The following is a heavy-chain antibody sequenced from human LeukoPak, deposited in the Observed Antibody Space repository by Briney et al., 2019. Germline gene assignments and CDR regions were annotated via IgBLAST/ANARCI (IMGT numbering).Heavy chain of an antibody. Sequence: GGSLRLSCAASGLTFSSHWMHWVRQAPGKGLVWVSRITNDGSSTTYADSVKGRFTISRDNAKNSLYLQMDSLRAEDTAVYYCGRSRDSPGGYWGQGTLVTVSS. V-gene: IGHV3-74*01. D-gene: IGHD3-16*01. J-gene: IGHJ4*02. CDR3: GRSRDSPGGY. CDR1: GLTFSSHW. CDR2: ITNDGSST.